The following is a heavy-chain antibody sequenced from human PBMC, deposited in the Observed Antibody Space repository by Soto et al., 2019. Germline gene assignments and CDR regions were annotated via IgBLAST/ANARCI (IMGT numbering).Heavy chain of an antibody. CDR3: ARDQGWYYGSGSYEGSSWALDY. CDR1: GYTFTSYG. CDR2: ISAYNGNT. D-gene: IGHD3-10*01. Sequence: QVQLVQSGAEVKKPGASVKVSCKASGYTFTSYGISWVRQAPGQGLEWMGWISAYNGNTNYAQQLQGRVTMTTDTSTSTAYMELRSLRSDDTAVYYCARDQGWYYGSGSYEGSSWALDYWGQGTLVTVSS. V-gene: IGHV1-18*01. J-gene: IGHJ4*02.